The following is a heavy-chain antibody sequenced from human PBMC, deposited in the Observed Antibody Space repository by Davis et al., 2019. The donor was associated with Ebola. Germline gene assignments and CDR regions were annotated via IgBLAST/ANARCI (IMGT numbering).Heavy chain of an antibody. Sequence: ASVKVSCKASGYTFTSYDINWVRQATGQGLEWMGWMNPNSGNTGYAQKFQGRITMTRNISISTAYMELSSLRSEDTAVYYCARGCSSTSCYGYYFDYWGQGTLVTVSS. CDR1: GYTFTSYD. V-gene: IGHV1-8*01. CDR2: MNPNSGNT. D-gene: IGHD2-2*01. CDR3: ARGCSSTSCYGYYFDY. J-gene: IGHJ4*02.